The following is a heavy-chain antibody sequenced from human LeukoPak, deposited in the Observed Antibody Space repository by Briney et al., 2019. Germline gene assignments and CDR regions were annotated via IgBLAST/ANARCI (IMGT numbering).Heavy chain of an antibody. D-gene: IGHD3-10*01. CDR1: GGSISSGGFY. CDR3: ARDLRRYGSGSLMFDY. Sequence: SETLSLTCTVSGGSISSGGFYWSWIRQHPGKGLEWIGYIYYSGNTNYNPSLKSRVTISVDTSKNQFSLKLSSVTAADTAVYYCARDLRRYGSGSLMFDYWGQGTLVTVSS. CDR2: IYYSGNT. J-gene: IGHJ4*02. V-gene: IGHV4-61*08.